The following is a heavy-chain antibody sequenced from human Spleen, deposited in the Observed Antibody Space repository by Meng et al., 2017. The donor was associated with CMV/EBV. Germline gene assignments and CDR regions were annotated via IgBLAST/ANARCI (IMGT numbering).Heavy chain of an antibody. CDR3: ASGGNGSYSCFGY. CDR2: MSVVGSSK. Sequence: GESLKISCVASGFTFSTYAMHWVRQAPGKGLEWVASMSVVGSSKYYADSVKGRFIISRDNPKSTLYLQMNSLRAEDTTVYYCASGGNGSYSCFGYWGQGTLVTVSS. V-gene: IGHV3-30*04. D-gene: IGHD4-23*01. J-gene: IGHJ4*02. CDR1: GFTFSTYA.